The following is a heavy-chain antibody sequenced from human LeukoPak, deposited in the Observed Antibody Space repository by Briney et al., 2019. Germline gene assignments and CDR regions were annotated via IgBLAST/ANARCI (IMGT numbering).Heavy chain of an antibody. CDR3: TRIFHSASWFFDL. Sequence: GGSLRLSCGTSGVILSPYWMSWVRQAPGKGLEWVANIKQDGSEKNYVDSVKGRFTISRDNANNLVFLQMNNLRVEDTALYFCTRIFHSASWFFDLRGRGTLVTVSS. D-gene: IGHD4/OR15-4a*01. CDR2: IKQDGSEK. J-gene: IGHJ2*01. V-gene: IGHV3-7*01. CDR1: GVILSPYW.